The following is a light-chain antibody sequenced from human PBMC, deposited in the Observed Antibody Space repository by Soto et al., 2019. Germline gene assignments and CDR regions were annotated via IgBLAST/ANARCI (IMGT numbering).Light chain of an antibody. J-gene: IGKJ2*01. CDR3: QQYHSWPHT. Sequence: ETVLTQSPATLSVSPGERATCSCRASQSVTTNLAWYQQKPGQVPRLLIYGASTRATGIPARFSGSGSGTEFTLSISSLQSDDFAIYHCQQYHSWPHTFGQGPKLEIK. CDR2: GAS. CDR1: QSVTTN. V-gene: IGKV3-15*01.